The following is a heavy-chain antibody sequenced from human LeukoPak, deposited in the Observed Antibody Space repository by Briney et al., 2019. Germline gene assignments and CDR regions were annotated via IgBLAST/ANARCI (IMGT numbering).Heavy chain of an antibody. CDR3: VRDGRWPLVGDY. Sequence: PGGSLRLSCEVSGFTLSTYWMSWVRQAPGKGLERVACIKEDGSEKYYVNSVKGRFTISRDNVKNSIYLQMNSLRGEDTAVYYCVRDGRWPLVGDYWGQGTLVAVSS. D-gene: IGHD4-23*01. J-gene: IGHJ4*02. CDR1: GFTLSTYW. CDR2: IKEDGSEK. V-gene: IGHV3-7*01.